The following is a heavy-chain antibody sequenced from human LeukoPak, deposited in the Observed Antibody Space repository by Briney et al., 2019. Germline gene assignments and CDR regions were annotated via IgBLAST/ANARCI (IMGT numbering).Heavy chain of an antibody. CDR2: INPNSGGT. V-gene: IGHV1-2*02. Sequence: GASVKVACKASGGTFSNSAISWVRQAPGQGLEWMGWINPNSGGTNYAQKFQGRVTMTRDTSISTAYMELSRLRSDDTAVYYCARFRTKKNWFDPWGQGTLVTVSS. CDR1: GGTFSNSA. J-gene: IGHJ5*02. CDR3: ARFRTKKNWFDP.